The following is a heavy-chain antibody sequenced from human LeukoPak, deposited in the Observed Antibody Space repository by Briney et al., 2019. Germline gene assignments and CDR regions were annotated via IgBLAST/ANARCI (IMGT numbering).Heavy chain of an antibody. V-gene: IGHV1-69*13. CDR1: GGTFISYA. D-gene: IGHD5-12*01. J-gene: IGHJ5*02. CDR2: IIPIFGTA. Sequence: ASVKVSCKASGGTFISYAISWVRQAPGQGLEWMGGIIPIFGTANYAQKFQGRVTITADESTSTAYMELSSLRSEDTAVYYCARGPPGSGYDGYWFDPWGQGTLVTVSS. CDR3: ARGPPGSGYDGYWFDP.